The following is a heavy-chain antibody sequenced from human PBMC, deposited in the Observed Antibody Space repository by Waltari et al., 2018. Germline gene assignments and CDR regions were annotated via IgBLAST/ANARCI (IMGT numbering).Heavy chain of an antibody. D-gene: IGHD6-19*01. Sequence: QVQLVQSGAEVKKPGASVKVSCKASGYTFTSYDINWVRQATGQGLEWMGWMNPNSGNTGYAQKFQGRVTMTTDTSTSTAYMELRSLRSDDTAVYYCALGYEQWLVPGWFDPWGQGTLVTVSS. J-gene: IGHJ5*02. V-gene: IGHV1-8*01. CDR2: MNPNSGNT. CDR1: GYTFTSYD. CDR3: ALGYEQWLVPGWFDP.